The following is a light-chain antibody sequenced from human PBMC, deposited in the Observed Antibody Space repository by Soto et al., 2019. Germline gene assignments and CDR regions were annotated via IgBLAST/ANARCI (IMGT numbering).Light chain of an antibody. V-gene: IGKV3-11*01. CDR3: HQRSNWPLT. CDR1: QSVSSY. Sequence: EIVLTLSPATLSLSPGERATLSCRASQSVSSYLAWYQQKPGQAPRLLIYDASNRATGTPARFSGSGSGTDFTLTISSLEPEEFAVYYCHQRSNWPLTFGGGTKVDIK. CDR2: DAS. J-gene: IGKJ4*01.